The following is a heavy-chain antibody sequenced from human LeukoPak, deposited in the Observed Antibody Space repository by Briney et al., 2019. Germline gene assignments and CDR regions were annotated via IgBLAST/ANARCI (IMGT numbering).Heavy chain of an antibody. CDR2: INPSGGST. CDR1: GYTFTSYY. Sequence: ASVKVSCKASGYTFTSYYMHWVRQAPGQGLEWMGIINPSGGSTSYAQKFQGRVTMTRDTSTSTVYMELSSLRSEDTAVYYCARVIPPYCSSTSCYLDYWGQGTLVTVSS. CDR3: ARVIPPYCSSTSCYLDY. V-gene: IGHV1-46*01. D-gene: IGHD2-2*01. J-gene: IGHJ4*02.